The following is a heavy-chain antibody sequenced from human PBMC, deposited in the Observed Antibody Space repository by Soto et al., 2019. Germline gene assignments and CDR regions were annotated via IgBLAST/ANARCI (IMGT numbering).Heavy chain of an antibody. J-gene: IGHJ4*02. D-gene: IGHD3-16*01. V-gene: IGHV3-30-3*01. CDR3: ARAYEGDYFDY. Sequence: QVQLVESGGGVVQPGRSLRLSCAASGFTFSSYAMHWVRQAPGKGLEWVAVISYDGSNKYYADSVKDRFTISRDNSKNTLYLRRNSLRAEDTAVYYCARAYEGDYFDYWGQGTLVTVSS. CDR1: GFTFSSYA. CDR2: ISYDGSNK.